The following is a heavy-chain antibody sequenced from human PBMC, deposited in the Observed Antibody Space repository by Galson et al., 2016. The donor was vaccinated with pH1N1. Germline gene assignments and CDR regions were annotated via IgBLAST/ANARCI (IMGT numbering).Heavy chain of an antibody. Sequence: SLRLSCAASGFTFSTYSMNWVRQAPGKGLEWVASISSSTAYIDYARSVRGRFTISRDNAKKLLYLQMTGLRAEDTAVYYCVRASVYAIGNYYFDHWGQGTPVTVSS. V-gene: IGHV3-21*01. CDR1: GFTFSTYS. D-gene: IGHD2-8*01. CDR2: ISSSTAYI. CDR3: VRASVYAIGNYYFDH. J-gene: IGHJ4*02.